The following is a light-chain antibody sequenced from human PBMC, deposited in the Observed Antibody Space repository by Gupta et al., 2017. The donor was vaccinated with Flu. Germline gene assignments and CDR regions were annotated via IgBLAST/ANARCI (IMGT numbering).Light chain of an antibody. J-gene: IGLJ3*02. V-gene: IGLV5-45*01. CDR3: MIWHSSSWV. CDR1: SGFHVGTYR. Sequence: QAVLTQPTSLSVSPGASARLTCTLRSGFHVGTYRIYWYQQKPGSPPQYLLSYKSDSDKEQGSGVPSRFSGSKDASANAGILLISGLQSEYEADYYCMIWHSSSWVFGGGTKLTVL. CDR2: YKSDSDK.